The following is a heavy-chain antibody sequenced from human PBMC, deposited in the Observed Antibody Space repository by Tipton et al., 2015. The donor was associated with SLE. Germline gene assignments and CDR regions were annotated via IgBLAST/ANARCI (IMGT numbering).Heavy chain of an antibody. CDR1: GFTFTTYA. J-gene: IGHJ6*02. CDR2: ISYDGSNK. V-gene: IGHV3-30*04. Sequence: SLRLSCSASGFTFTTYAVHWVRQAPGKGLEWVSVISYDGSNKYYADSVKGRFTISRDNSKNTLYLQMNSLRAEDTAVYYCARDSYGMDVRGQGTTVTVSS. CDR3: ARDSYGMDV.